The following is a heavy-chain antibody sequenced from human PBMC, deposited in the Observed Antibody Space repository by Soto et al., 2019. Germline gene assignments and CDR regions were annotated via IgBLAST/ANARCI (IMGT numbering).Heavy chain of an antibody. D-gene: IGHD3-10*01. Sequence: QVQLQESGPGLVKPSQTLSLTCTDSGGSINSSNYFWTWIRQHPGEGLDWIGYIYYSGNTYYNPSLESRVTISVDTSKNQFSLKLSSVTAADTAVYYCARDLRSNGFGEYYFDYWGQGALVTVSS. J-gene: IGHJ4*02. CDR3: ARDLRSNGFGEYYFDY. CDR1: GGSINSSNYF. V-gene: IGHV4-31*03. CDR2: IYYSGNT.